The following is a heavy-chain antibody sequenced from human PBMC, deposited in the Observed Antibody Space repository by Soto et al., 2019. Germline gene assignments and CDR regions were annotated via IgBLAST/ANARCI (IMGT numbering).Heavy chain of an antibody. CDR1: GFTFSDYA. D-gene: IGHD3-22*01. CDR2: ISGGGDRA. J-gene: IGHJ4*02. CDR3: AKVLGASGSGFYYGSYDS. V-gene: IGHV3-23*01. Sequence: PGGSLRLSCVASGFTFSDYAINWVRQAPGKGLEWVSSISGGGDRAKYADSVKGRFAMSRDNSKDTAYLEMNSLRVDDTAVYYCAKVLGASGSGFYYGSYDSWGQGTLVT.